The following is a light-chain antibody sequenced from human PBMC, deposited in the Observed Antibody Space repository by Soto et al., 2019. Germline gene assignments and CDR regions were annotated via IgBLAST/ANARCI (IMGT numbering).Light chain of an antibody. CDR2: DVY. V-gene: IGKV3-20*01. Sequence: VVTHSPPTLALSPGERATLSCRTSLSVSSYLAWYQQKPGQAPRLLIHDVYNRATGIPDRFSGSGSGTDFTLTISRLEPEDFAVYYCQQYGGSPETFGQGTKVDIK. J-gene: IGKJ1*01. CDR1: LSVSSY. CDR3: QQYGGSPET.